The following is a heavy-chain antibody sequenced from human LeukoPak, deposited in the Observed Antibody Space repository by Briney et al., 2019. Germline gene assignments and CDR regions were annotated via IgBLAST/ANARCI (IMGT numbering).Heavy chain of an antibody. Sequence: GGSLRLSCAASGVIFNNFAFHWVRQAPGKGLEWVAAVSYDGSSKYYADSVRGRLTISRDNSKNTLYLQMNSLRAEDTAVYYCAKVMVGCSSTSCYTGYGMDVWGQGTTVTVSS. J-gene: IGHJ6*02. CDR1: GVIFNNFA. V-gene: IGHV3-30-3*01. D-gene: IGHD2-2*02. CDR3: AKVMVGCSSTSCYTGYGMDV. CDR2: VSYDGSSK.